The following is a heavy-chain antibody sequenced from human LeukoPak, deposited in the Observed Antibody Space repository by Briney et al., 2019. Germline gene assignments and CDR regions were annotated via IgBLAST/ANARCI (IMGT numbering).Heavy chain of an antibody. CDR3: ARELEYSSGWYDY. CDR2: ISSSSSYI. D-gene: IGHD6-19*01. Sequence: GGSLRLSCAASGFTFSSYSMNWVRQAPGKGLDWVSSISSSSSYIYYADSVKGRFTISRDNAKNSLYLQMNSLRAEDTAVYYCARELEYSSGWYDYWGQGTLVTASS. V-gene: IGHV3-21*01. CDR1: GFTFSSYS. J-gene: IGHJ4*02.